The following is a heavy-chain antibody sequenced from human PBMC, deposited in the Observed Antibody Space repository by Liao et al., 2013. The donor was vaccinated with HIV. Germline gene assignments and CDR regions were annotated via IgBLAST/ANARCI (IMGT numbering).Heavy chain of an antibody. J-gene: IGHJ6*03. CDR1: GGSISSYY. V-gene: IGHV4-4*07. Sequence: QVQLQESGPGLVKPSETLSLTCTVSGGSISSYYWSWIRQPAGKGLEWIGRIYTSGSTNYNPSLKSRVTMSVDTSNNQFSLNLSSVTAADTAVYYCRGVLVPAARDHYSYYMDVWGKGTTVTVSS. CDR2: IYTSGST. CDR3: RGVLVPAARDHYSYYMDV. D-gene: IGHD2-2*01.